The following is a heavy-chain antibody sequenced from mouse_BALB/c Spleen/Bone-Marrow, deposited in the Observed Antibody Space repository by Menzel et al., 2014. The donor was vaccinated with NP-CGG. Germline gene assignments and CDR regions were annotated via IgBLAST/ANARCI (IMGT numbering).Heavy chain of an antibody. Sequence: VQLQQSGAELVMPGASVKMSCKASGYTFTDYWMHWVKRRPGQGLEWIGVIDTSDSYTSYNQKFKGKATLTVDESSSTAYMQLSSLTSEDSAVYYCAREDYGYGAMDYWGQGTSVTVSS. CDR1: GYTFTDYW. J-gene: IGHJ4*01. CDR3: AREDYGYGAMDY. CDR2: IDTSDSYT. D-gene: IGHD2-2*01. V-gene: IGHV1-69*01.